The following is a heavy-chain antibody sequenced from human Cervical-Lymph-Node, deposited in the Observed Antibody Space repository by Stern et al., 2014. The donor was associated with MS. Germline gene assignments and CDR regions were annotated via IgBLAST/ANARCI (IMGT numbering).Heavy chain of an antibody. CDR3: ARDGLVGDFDY. J-gene: IGHJ4*02. Sequence: VQLVQSGAEVKKPGSSVTVSCKASGDSFSRFPISWVRQAPGQGLEWMGGIIPVTGSPDYAQKLQGRVTITADESTSAVNMEMSSLREDDTAVYYCARDGLVGDFDYWGQGTLVTVSS. CDR2: IIPVTGSP. D-gene: IGHD1-26*01. V-gene: IGHV1-69*01. CDR1: GDSFSRFP.